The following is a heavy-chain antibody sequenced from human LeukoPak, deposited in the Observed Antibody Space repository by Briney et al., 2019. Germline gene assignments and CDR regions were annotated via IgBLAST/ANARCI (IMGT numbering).Heavy chain of an antibody. CDR2: IYYSGST. CDR3: ARTVVVAATHAFDI. V-gene: IGHV4-39*07. J-gene: IGHJ3*02. Sequence: PSETLSLTCTVSGGSISSSSYYWGWIRQPPGKGLEWIGSIYYSGSTYYNPSLKSRVTISVDTSKNQFSLKLSSVTAADTAVYYCARTVVVAATHAFDIWGQGTMVTVSS. D-gene: IGHD2-15*01. CDR1: GGSISSSSYY.